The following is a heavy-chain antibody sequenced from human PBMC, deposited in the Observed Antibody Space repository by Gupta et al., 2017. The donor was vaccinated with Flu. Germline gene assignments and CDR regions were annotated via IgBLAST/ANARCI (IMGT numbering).Heavy chain of an antibody. J-gene: IGHJ6*02. D-gene: IGHD5-12*01. V-gene: IGHV1-8*01. CDR2: MNPNSGNT. CDR3: ARAPRWLTTTRKDYYYYYGMDV. Sequence: QATGQGLEWMGWMNPNSGNTGYAQKFQGRVTMTRNTSISTAYMELSSLRSEDTAVYYCARAPRWLTTTRKDYYYYYGMDVWGQGTTVTVSS.